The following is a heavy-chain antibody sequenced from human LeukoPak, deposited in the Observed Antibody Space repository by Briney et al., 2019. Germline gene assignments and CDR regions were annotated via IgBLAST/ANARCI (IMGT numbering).Heavy chain of an antibody. V-gene: IGHV4-34*01. CDR3: ATSGGWYSFLGY. Sequence: SETLSLTCAVYGGSFSGYYWSWIRQPPGKGLEWIGEINHSGSTNYNPSLKSRVTISVDTSKNQFSLKLSSVTAADTAVYYCATSGGWYSFLGYWGQGTLVTVSS. CDR1: GGSFSGYY. J-gene: IGHJ4*02. D-gene: IGHD6-19*01. CDR2: INHSGST.